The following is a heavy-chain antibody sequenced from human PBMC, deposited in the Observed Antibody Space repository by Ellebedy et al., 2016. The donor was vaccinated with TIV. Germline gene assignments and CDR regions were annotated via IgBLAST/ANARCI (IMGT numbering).Heavy chain of an antibody. J-gene: IGHJ4*02. D-gene: IGHD3-9*01. V-gene: IGHV1-69*13. Sequence: SVKVSCKTSGGTFRSHGISWVRQAPGQGLEYMGGIVPITGTAVYAQKFQGRVTFTADESRRTGYMELSTLRSEDTAMYYCAREDRDVLTGAPGGYWGQGTLVTVSS. CDR1: GGTFRSHG. CDR2: IVPITGTA. CDR3: AREDRDVLTGAPGGY.